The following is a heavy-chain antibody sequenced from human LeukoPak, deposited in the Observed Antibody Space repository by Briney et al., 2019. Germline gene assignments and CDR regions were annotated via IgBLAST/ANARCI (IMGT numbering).Heavy chain of an antibody. CDR2: ISSSSSYI. J-gene: IGHJ4*02. CDR3: AKFIAAPFYFDY. Sequence: PGGSLRLSWAASGFTFSSYSMNWVRQAPGKGLEWVSSISSSSSYIYYADSVKGRFTISRDNAKNSLYLQMNSLRAEDTAVYYCAKFIAAPFYFDYWGQGTLVTVSS. CDR1: GFTFSSYS. V-gene: IGHV3-21*01. D-gene: IGHD6-13*01.